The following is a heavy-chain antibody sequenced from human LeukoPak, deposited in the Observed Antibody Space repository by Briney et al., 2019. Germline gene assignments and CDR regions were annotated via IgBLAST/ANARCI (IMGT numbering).Heavy chain of an antibody. CDR2: INHSGST. J-gene: IGHJ6*02. D-gene: IGHD5-24*01. CDR3: ARADGSRNGMDV. CDR1: GFTFSNAW. Sequence: GSLRLSCAASGFTFSNAWMSWVRQAPGKGLEWIGEINHSGSTNHNPSLKGRVTISLDTSKNQLSLRLSSVTAADTAVYYCARADGSRNGMDVWGQGTTVTVSS. V-gene: IGHV4-34*01.